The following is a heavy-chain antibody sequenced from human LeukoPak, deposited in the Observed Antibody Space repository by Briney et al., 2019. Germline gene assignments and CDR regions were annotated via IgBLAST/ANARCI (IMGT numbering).Heavy chain of an antibody. V-gene: IGHV3-11*01. CDR2: ISSSGSTI. CDR3: AVYGSGSYYRDDAFDI. J-gene: IGHJ3*02. D-gene: IGHD3-10*01. Sequence: PGWSLRLSCAASGFSFRDYYMSWIRQAPGKGLEWVTYISSSGSTIYYADSVKGRFTISRDNAKNSLYLQMNSLRAEDTAVYYCAVYGSGSYYRDDAFDIWGQGTMVTVSS. CDR1: GFSFRDYY.